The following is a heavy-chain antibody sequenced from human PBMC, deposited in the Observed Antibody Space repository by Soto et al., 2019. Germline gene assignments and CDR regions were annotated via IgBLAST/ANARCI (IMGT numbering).Heavy chain of an antibody. V-gene: IGHV1-69*13. D-gene: IGHD3-3*01. CDR3: ARDKEAIFGVVIISRSDYYYYYGMDV. CDR1: GRTFSSYA. J-gene: IGHJ6*02. Sequence: SVKVSCKASGRTFSSYAISWVRQAPGQGLEWMGGIIPIFGTANYAQKFQGRATITADESTSTAYMELSSLRSEDTAVYYCARDKEAIFGVVIISRSDYYYYYGMDVWGQGTTVTVSS. CDR2: IIPIFGTA.